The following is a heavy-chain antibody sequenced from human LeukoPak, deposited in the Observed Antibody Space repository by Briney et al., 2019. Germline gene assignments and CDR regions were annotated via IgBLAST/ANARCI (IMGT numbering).Heavy chain of an antibody. CDR1: GGSISSSSYY. J-gene: IGHJ6*03. D-gene: IGHD6-19*01. Sequence: PSETLSLTCTVSGGSISSSSYYWGWIRQPPGKGLEWIGSIYYSGSTYYNPSLKSRVTISVDTSKNQFSLKLSSVTAADTAVYYCASKTRIAVAGPWSSEDYYYYRDVWGKGTTVTISS. CDR2: IYYSGST. V-gene: IGHV4-39*07. CDR3: ASKTRIAVAGPWSSEDYYYYRDV.